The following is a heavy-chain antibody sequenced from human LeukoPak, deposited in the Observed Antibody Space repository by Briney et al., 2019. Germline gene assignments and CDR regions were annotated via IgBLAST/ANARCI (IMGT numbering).Heavy chain of an antibody. D-gene: IGHD3-10*01. CDR2: ISSSSSTI. J-gene: IGHJ6*02. V-gene: IGHV3-48*04. Sequence: GGSLRLSCAASGFTFSSYSMNWVRQAPGKGLEWVSYISSSSSTIYYADSVKGRFTISRDNAKSSLYLQMNSLRAEDTAVYYCARDAMVRGESPDYYYYGMDVWGQGTTVTVSS. CDR3: ARDAMVRGESPDYYYYGMDV. CDR1: GFTFSSYS.